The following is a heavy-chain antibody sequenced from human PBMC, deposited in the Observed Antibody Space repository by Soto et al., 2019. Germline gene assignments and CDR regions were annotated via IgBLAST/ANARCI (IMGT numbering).Heavy chain of an antibody. CDR1: GYTFTSYA. CDR3: AGVYGSGTLPSYYYGMDV. J-gene: IGHJ6*02. Sequence: QVQLVQSGAEVKKPGASVKVSCKASGYTFTSYAMHWVRQAPGQRLEWMGWINAGNGNTKYSQKFQGRVTITRDTSASTAYMELSSLRSEDTAVYYCAGVYGSGTLPSYYYGMDVWGQGTTVTVSS. CDR2: INAGNGNT. V-gene: IGHV1-3*01. D-gene: IGHD3-10*01.